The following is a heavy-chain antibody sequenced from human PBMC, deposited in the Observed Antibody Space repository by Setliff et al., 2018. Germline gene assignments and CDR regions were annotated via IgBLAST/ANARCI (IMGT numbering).Heavy chain of an antibody. J-gene: IGHJ3*02. Sequence: PSETLSLTCIVSGGSINSYYWNWIRQPPGKGLEWIGYIYYSGNSNYDTNYNPSLKSRVTILSDTSKNQFSLILSSVTAADTAVYYCAREPYYSDSSGYYQNDAFDIWGQGTMVTVSS. CDR2: IYYSGNSNYDT. D-gene: IGHD3-22*01. CDR1: GGSINSYY. CDR3: AREPYYSDSSGYYQNDAFDI. V-gene: IGHV4-59*12.